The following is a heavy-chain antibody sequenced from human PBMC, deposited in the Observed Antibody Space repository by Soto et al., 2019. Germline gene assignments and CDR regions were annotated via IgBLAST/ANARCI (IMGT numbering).Heavy chain of an antibody. Sequence: QVQLVQSGAEVKRPGSSVKVSCEASGGTFSSLGFTWVRQAPGQGLEWMGGIIPISGRTTFAPKFLGRVTITAEESTRTTYMELTALTSADTAIYYCATRGTQGRWLEFADYWGQGTLVTVSS. D-gene: IGHD5-12*01. J-gene: IGHJ4*02. V-gene: IGHV1-69*01. CDR1: GGTFSSLG. CDR3: ATRGTQGRWLEFADY. CDR2: IIPISGRT.